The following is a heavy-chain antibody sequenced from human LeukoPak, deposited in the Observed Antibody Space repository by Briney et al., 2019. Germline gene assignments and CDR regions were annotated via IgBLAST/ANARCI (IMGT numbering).Heavy chain of an antibody. CDR3: ARSTGSTMFIDY. J-gene: IGHJ4*02. V-gene: IGHV4-59*01. CDR2: IYYSGNT. Sequence: PSETLSLTCTVSGGSISPYYWIWIRQPPGKGLEWLGYIYYSGNTEYKPSLKSRVAMSVDTSKNQFSLRLSSVTAADTAVYYCARSTGSTMFIDYWGQGTLVTVSS. D-gene: IGHD3-10*02. CDR1: GGSISPYY.